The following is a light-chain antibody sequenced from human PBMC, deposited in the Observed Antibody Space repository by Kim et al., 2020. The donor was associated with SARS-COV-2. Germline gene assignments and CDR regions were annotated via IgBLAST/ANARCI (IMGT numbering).Light chain of an antibody. J-gene: IGLJ3*02. Sequence: AWGHTVTITCQGDSLTTYFASWYQQKPRQAPILIIYAKNNRPSGIPDRFSGSYSGNTASLTISGAQAEDEADYYCNSRDTSGTHVLFGGGTQLTVL. V-gene: IGLV3-19*01. CDR2: AKN. CDR1: SLTTYF. CDR3: NSRDTSGTHVL.